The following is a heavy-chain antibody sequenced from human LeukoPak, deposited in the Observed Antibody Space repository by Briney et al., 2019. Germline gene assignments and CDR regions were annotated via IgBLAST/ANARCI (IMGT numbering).Heavy chain of an antibody. V-gene: IGHV3-74*01. Sequence: PGGSLRLSCAASGCTFSTYWMHWVRQAPGKGLVWVSRINSDGSSTAYADSVKGRFTISRDNAKNTLYLQMNTLRAEDTAVYYREWRTVTYYYHRSCSLDAWVLWGQGTMVTVSS. D-gene: IGHD3-22*01. CDR2: INSDGSST. J-gene: IGHJ3*01. CDR3: EWRTVTYYYHRSCSLDAWVL. CDR1: GCTFSTYW.